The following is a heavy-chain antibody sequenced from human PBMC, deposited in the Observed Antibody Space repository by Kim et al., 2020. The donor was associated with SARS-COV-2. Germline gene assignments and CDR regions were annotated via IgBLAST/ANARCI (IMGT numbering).Heavy chain of an antibody. V-gene: IGHV4-39*07. CDR3: ARTPPSSSRAFSLDY. D-gene: IGHD6-13*01. J-gene: IGHJ4*02. Sequence: PPLNSRVTISVDTSKNQFSLKLSSVTAADTAVYYCARTPPSSSRAFSLDYWGQGTLVTVSS.